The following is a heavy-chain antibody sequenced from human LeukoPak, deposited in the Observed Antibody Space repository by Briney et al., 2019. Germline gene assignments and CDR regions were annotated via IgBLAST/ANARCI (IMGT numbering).Heavy chain of an antibody. Sequence: GGSLRLSCAASGFTISDYMSWVRQAPRKGLEWVSVIYRGDSTYYADSVRGRFTISRDNSKNTLYLQMNSLRAEDTAFYHCVRHFNSVATMQIDYWGQGILVSVSS. J-gene: IGHJ4*01. CDR1: GFTISDY. CDR3: VRHFNSVATMQIDY. V-gene: IGHV3-66*04. D-gene: IGHD5-12*01. CDR2: IYRGDST.